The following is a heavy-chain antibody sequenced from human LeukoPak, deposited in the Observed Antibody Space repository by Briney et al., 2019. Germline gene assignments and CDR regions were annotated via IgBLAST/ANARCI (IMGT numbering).Heavy chain of an antibody. V-gene: IGHV4-38-2*02. Sequence: SETLSLTCTVSGYSISSGYYWGWIRQPPGKGLEWIGSIYHSGSTYYNPSLKSRVTISVDTSKNQFSLKLSSVTAADTAVYYCASAIVATIQPDYWGQGTLVTVSS. J-gene: IGHJ4*02. D-gene: IGHD5-12*01. CDR1: GYSISSGYY. CDR3: ASAIVATIQPDY. CDR2: IYHSGST.